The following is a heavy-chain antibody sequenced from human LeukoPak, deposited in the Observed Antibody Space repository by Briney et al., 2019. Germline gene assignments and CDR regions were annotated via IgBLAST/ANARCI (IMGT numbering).Heavy chain of an antibody. D-gene: IGHD2-2*01. Sequence: PGRSLRLSCAASGFTFSSYAMHWVRQAPGKGLEWVAVISCDGSNKYYADSVKGRFTISRDNSKNTLYPQMNSLRAEDTAVYYCARFYCSSTSCYGDHAFDIWGQGTMVTVSS. CDR2: ISCDGSNK. J-gene: IGHJ3*02. CDR1: GFTFSSYA. CDR3: ARFYCSSTSCYGDHAFDI. V-gene: IGHV3-30*04.